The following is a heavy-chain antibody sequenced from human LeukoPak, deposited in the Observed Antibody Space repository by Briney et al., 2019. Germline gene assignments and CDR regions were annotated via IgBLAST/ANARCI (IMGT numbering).Heavy chain of an antibody. CDR1: GGAISDYS. Sequence: SETLSLTCTVSGGAISDYSWSWIRQPPGKGLEWIGNLYYNGSANHNPSLKSRVTISSDTSKNQFSLKLTSVTAADTAVYYCARAGGIRTAALDLDYWGQGTLVTVSS. D-gene: IGHD6-25*01. J-gene: IGHJ4*02. V-gene: IGHV4-59*01. CDR2: LYYNGSA. CDR3: ARAGGIRTAALDLDY.